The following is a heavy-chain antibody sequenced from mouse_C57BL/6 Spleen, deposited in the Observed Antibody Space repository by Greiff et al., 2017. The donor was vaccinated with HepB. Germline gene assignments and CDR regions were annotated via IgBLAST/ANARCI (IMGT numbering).Heavy chain of an antibody. CDR3: ARWGSYCGRSWLGY. J-gene: IGHJ2*01. Sequence: QVQLKQPGAELVLSGASVKLFCKASGYSFICYWMHWVMQRPGLGLEWIGEIYPSDRYTNYNQKFKGNSTLTVDKSCSTAYMKLSSLTSEDSAVYYCARWGSYCGRSWLGYWGRGTTLTVSS. D-gene: IGHD1-1*01. CDR1: GYSFICYW. CDR2: IYPSDRYT. V-gene: IGHV1-69*01.